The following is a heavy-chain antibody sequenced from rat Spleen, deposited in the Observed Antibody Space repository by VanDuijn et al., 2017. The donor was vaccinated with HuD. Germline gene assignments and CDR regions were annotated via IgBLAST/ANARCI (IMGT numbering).Heavy chain of an antibody. D-gene: IGHD4-3*01. V-gene: IGHV5S23*01. CDR2: ISTGGDDT. J-gene: IGHJ2*01. CDR3: ARLGGLRNWFAY. CDR1: GFTFSDFD. Sequence: VQLVESGGGLVQPGRSLKLSCAASGFTFSDFDMAWVRQAPTKGLEWVASISTGGDDTYYRDSVKGRFTISRDDEESTLYLQMDSLRSEDTATYFCARLGGLRNWFAYWGQGVMVTVSS.